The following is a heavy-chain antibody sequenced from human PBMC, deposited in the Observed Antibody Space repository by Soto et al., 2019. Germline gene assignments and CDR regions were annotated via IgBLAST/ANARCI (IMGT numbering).Heavy chain of an antibody. J-gene: IGHJ6*02. CDR2: IIPIFGTA. CDR1: GGTFSSYA. D-gene: IGHD6-13*01. V-gene: IGHV1-69*01. Sequence: QVQLVQSGAEVKKPGSSVKVSCKASGGTFSSYAISWVRQAPGQGLEWMGEIIPIFGTANYAQKFQGRVTITADESTSTAYMELSSLRSEDTAVYYCARSIAAAGTKYYYYYYGMDVWGQGTTVTVSS. CDR3: ARSIAAAGTKYYYYYYGMDV.